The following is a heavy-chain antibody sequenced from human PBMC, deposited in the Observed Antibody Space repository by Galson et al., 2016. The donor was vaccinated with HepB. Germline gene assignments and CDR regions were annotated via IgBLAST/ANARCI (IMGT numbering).Heavy chain of an antibody. Sequence: SVKVSCKASGGTFSNYAINWVRQAPGQGLEWMGSIIPIFSTTNYAQKFQGRVTISADKSTSTAYMELSSLRSEDTAFYYCARARDGYNYFRYYFDYWGQGTLVTVSS. CDR2: IIPIFSTT. V-gene: IGHV1-69*06. D-gene: IGHD5-24*01. J-gene: IGHJ4*02. CDR3: ARARDGYNYFRYYFDY. CDR1: GGTFSNYA.